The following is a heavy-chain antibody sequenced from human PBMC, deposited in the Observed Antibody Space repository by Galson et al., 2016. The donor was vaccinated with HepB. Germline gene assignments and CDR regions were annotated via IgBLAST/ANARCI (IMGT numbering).Heavy chain of an antibody. CDR2: IYVGGDT. D-gene: IGHD3-22*01. Sequence: SLRLSCAASGFTVSSNFLSWVRQAPGKGLEWVSVIYVGGDTYYADSVTGRFTISRDNSKNTLYLQMNSLRPEDTAVYYWARVKELYCYESRPGGFDPWGQGTLVTVSS. CDR3: ARVKELYCYESRPGGFDP. CDR1: GFTVSSNF. V-gene: IGHV3-53*01. J-gene: IGHJ5*02.